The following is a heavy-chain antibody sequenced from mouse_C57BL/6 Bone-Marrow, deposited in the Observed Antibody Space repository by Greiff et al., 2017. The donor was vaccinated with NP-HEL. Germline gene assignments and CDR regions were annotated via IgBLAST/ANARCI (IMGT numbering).Heavy chain of an antibody. J-gene: IGHJ4*01. CDR1: GYTFTSYG. D-gene: IGHD2-1*01. Sequence: QVQLQQSGAELARPGASVKLSCKASGYTFTSYGISWVKQSTGQGLEWIGEIYPRSGNTYYNEKFKGKATLTADKSSSTAYMELRSLTSEDSAVYFCARCLYGNYCWYAMDYWGQGTSVTVSS. CDR2: IYPRSGNT. V-gene: IGHV1-81*01. CDR3: ARCLYGNYCWYAMDY.